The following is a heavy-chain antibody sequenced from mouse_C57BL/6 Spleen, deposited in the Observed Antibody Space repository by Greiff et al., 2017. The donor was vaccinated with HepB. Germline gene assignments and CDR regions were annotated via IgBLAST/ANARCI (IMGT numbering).Heavy chain of an antibody. J-gene: IGHJ4*01. D-gene: IGHD1-1*01. V-gene: IGHV1-64*01. CDR1: GYTFTSYW. CDR2: IHPNSGST. Sequence: QVQLQQPGAELVKPGASVKLSCKASGYTFTSYWMHWVKQRRGQGLEWIGMIHPNSGSTNYNEKFKSKATLTVDKSSSTAYMQLSSLTSEDSAVYYCARSGYYYGSSYGAMDYWGQGTSVTVSS. CDR3: ARSGYYYGSSYGAMDY.